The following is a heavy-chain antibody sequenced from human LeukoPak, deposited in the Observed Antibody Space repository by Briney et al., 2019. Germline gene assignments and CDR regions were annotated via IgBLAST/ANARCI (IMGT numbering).Heavy chain of an antibody. CDR2: IYGAGTT. J-gene: IGHJ5*02. CDR3: ARDKAWLDP. CDR1: GGSIGSYY. D-gene: IGHD5-12*01. Sequence: SETLSLTCTVSGGSIGSYYWAWIRQPAGKGLEWIGRIYGAGTTTYNPALKSRVTMSIDMSKNQFSLTLRSMTAADTAVYYCARDKAWLDPWGQGTLVTVSS. V-gene: IGHV4-4*07.